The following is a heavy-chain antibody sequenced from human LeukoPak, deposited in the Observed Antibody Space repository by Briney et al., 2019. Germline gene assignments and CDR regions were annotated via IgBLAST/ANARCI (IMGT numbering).Heavy chain of an antibody. Sequence: KPGGSLRLSCSVSGFNLNDAWMTWVRQAPGKGLEWVARIKNKAYDETTDYAAPVKGRFVASRDASTNTLFLQMIGLKPDDTGFYYCVKLKEYFDFWSDPGDFDSWGPGTLVTVSS. CDR3: VKLKEYFDFWSDPGDFDS. D-gene: IGHD3-3*01. CDR1: GFNLNDAW. CDR2: IKNKAYDETT. J-gene: IGHJ4*02. V-gene: IGHV3-15*01.